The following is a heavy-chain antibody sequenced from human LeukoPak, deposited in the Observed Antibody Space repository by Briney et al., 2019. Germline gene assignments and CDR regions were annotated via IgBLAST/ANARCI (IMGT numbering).Heavy chain of an antibody. CDR1: GFTFSIHA. J-gene: IGHJ4*02. Sequence: GGSLRLSCAASGFTFSIHAMHWVRQAPGKGLEWVAVISYDGSNKYYADSVKGRFTISRDNSKNTLYLQMNSLRAEDTAVYYCARDGWGLAYYFDYWGQGTLVTVSS. V-gene: IGHV3-30*04. CDR2: ISYDGSNK. D-gene: IGHD7-27*01. CDR3: ARDGWGLAYYFDY.